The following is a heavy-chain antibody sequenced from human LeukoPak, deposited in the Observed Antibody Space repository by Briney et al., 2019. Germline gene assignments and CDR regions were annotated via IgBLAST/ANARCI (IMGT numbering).Heavy chain of an antibody. V-gene: IGHV4-38-2*02. D-gene: IGHD2-15*01. J-gene: IGHJ5*02. CDR3: ARDSVVVVAAELMRWFDP. CDR1: GYSISSGYY. CDR2: TYHSGST. Sequence: PSETLSLTCAVSGYSISSGYYWGRIRQPPGKGLEWIGSTYHSGSTYYNPSLKSRVTISVDTSKNQFSLKLSSVTAADTAVYYCARDSVVVVAAELMRWFDPWGQGTLVTVSS.